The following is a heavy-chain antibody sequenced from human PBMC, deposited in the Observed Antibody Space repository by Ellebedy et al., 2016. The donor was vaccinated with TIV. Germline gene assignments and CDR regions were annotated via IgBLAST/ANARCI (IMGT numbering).Heavy chain of an antibody. D-gene: IGHD7-27*01. CDR2: IWSDGSNK. V-gene: IGHV3-33*01. CDR3: ARDLTGERAAWYFDL. J-gene: IGHJ2*01. Sequence: PGGSLRLSCVASGITFTRYGMHWVRQVPGKGLEWVAVIWSDGSNKYYVDSVKGRFTISRDNSKNTLYLQLNSLTAEDTAVYYCARDLTGERAAWYFDLWGRGTLVTVSS. CDR1: GITFTRYG.